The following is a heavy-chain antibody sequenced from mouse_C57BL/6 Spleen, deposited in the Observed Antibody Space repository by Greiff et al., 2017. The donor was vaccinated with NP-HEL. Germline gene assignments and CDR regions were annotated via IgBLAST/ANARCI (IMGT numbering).Heavy chain of an antibody. CDR3: ARDGLYDGYPYYAMDY. Sequence: EVKLVESEGGLVQPGSSMKLSCTASGFTFSDYYMAWVRQVPEKGLEWVANINYDGSSTYYLDSLKSRFIISRDNAKNILYLQMSSLKSEDTATYYCARDGLYDGYPYYAMDYWGQGTSVTVSS. CDR2: INYDGSST. D-gene: IGHD2-2*01. J-gene: IGHJ4*01. V-gene: IGHV5-16*01. CDR1: GFTFSDYY.